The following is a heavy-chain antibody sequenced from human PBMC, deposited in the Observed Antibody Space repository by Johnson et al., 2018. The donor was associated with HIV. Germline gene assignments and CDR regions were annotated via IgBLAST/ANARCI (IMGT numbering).Heavy chain of an antibody. V-gene: IGHV3-30*03. CDR3: ARERAQQLGSKEHDAFDI. J-gene: IGHJ3*02. CDR1: AFTFSNAW. D-gene: IGHD6-13*01. Sequence: QVQLVVSGGGLLKPGGSLRLSCAASAFTFSNAWMSWVRHAPGDALAWVALISSDGDRYHYADSLKGRFTIPRDNSKNTLYLQMNSLRAEDTAVYYWARERAQQLGSKEHDAFDIWGQGTMVTVSS. CDR2: ISSDGDRY.